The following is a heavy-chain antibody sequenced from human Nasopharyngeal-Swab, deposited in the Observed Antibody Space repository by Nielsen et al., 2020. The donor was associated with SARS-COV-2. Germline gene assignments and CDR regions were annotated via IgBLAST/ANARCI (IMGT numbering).Heavy chain of an antibody. V-gene: IGHV3-11*01. D-gene: IGHD4-17*01. Sequence: GGSLRLSCAASGFTFSDYYMSWIRQAPGKGLEWVSYISSSGSTIYYADSVKGRFTISRDNAKNSLYLQMNSLRAEDTAVYYCARDYGDYGYYYYGMDVWGQGTTVTVSS. CDR3: ARDYGDYGYYYYGMDV. J-gene: IGHJ6*02. CDR2: ISSSGSTI. CDR1: GFTFSDYY.